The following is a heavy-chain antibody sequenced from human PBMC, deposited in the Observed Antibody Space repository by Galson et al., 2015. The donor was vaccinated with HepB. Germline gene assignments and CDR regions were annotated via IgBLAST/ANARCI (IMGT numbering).Heavy chain of an antibody. CDR3: AARYVLRFLEWLSPYYYYYMDV. J-gene: IGHJ6*03. V-gene: IGHV1-24*01. D-gene: IGHD3-3*01. Sequence: SVKVSCKVSGYTLTELSMHWVRQAPGKGLEWMGGFDPEDGETIYAQKFQGRVTMTEDTSTDTAYMELSSLRSEDTAVYYCAARYVLRFLEWLSPYYYYYMDVWGKGTTVTVSS. CDR2: FDPEDGET. CDR1: GYTLTELS.